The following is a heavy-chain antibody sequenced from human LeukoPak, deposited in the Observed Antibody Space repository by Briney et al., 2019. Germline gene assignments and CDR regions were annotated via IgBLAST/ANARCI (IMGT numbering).Heavy chain of an antibody. J-gene: IGHJ4*02. CDR2: ISGRGGST. CDR1: GFTFSNYA. CDR3: AKKSRDMVRGSPDPTYYFDY. V-gene: IGHV3-23*01. D-gene: IGHD3-10*01. Sequence: HPGGSLRLSCAASGFTFSNYAMSWVRQAPGKGLEWVSAISGRGGSTYYADSVRGRFTISRDNSKNTLYLQMNSLRAEDTAVYFCAKKSRDMVRGSPDPTYYFDYWGQGTLVTVSS.